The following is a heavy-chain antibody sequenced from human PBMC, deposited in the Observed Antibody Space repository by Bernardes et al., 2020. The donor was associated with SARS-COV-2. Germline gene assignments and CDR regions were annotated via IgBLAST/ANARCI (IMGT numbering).Heavy chain of an antibody. CDR2: ISGSSSYI. CDR1: GFTFSSYN. J-gene: IGHJ3*02. V-gene: IGHV3-21*01. D-gene: IGHD3-3*01. CDR3: ARDRNSFDDFWTGYYNGDVVDI. Sequence: GGSLRLSCAASGFTFSSYNMNWVRQAPGKGLEWVSCISGSSSYIYYADSVKGRFTISRDNAKNSLYLQINSLTAEDTAVYYCARDRNSFDDFWTGYYNGDVVDIWGQGTMVNVSS.